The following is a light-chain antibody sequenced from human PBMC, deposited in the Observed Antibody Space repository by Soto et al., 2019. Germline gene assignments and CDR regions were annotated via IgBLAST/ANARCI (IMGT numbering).Light chain of an antibody. J-gene: IGLJ7*01. CDR1: SSNIGSNT. V-gene: IGLV1-44*01. Sequence: QPVLTQPPSASGTPGQGVTISCSGSSSNIGSNTVNWYQQLPGTAPKLLIYSNNQRPSGVPDRFSGSKSGTSASLAISGLQSEDEADYYCAAWDDSLNAWVFGGGTQLTVL. CDR2: SNN. CDR3: AAWDDSLNAWV.